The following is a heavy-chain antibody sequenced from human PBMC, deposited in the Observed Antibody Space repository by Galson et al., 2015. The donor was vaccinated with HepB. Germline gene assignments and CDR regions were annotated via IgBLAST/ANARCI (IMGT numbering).Heavy chain of an antibody. CDR3: ARHSSGWY. D-gene: IGHD6-19*01. V-gene: IGHV3-53*01. Sequence: SLRLSCAASGFTVSSNYMSWVRQAPGKGLEWVSVIYSGGSTYYADSVEGRFTISRDNSKNTLYLQMNSLRAEDTAVYYCARHSSGWYWGQGTLVTVSS. CDR1: GFTVSSNY. CDR2: IYSGGST. J-gene: IGHJ4*02.